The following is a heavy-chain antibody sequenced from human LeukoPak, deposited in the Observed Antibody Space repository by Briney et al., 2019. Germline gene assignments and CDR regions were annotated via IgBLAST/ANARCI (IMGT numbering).Heavy chain of an antibody. CDR2: IHYTGTT. J-gene: IGHJ5*02. CDR1: GGSINSHY. D-gene: IGHD3-22*01. CDR3: ARQESDSSGYSWFDP. Sequence: PSETPSLTCIVSGGSINSHYWSWIRQPPGKGLEWIGDIHYTGTTKYNPSLKSRVTISVDTSKNQFSLKLSSVTAADTAVYYCARQESDSSGYSWFDPWGQGTLVTVSS. V-gene: IGHV4-59*08.